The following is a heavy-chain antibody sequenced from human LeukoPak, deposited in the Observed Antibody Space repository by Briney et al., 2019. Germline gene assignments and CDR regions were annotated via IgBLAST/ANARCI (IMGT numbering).Heavy chain of an antibody. CDR3: ASGLCRGTACYYFDY. J-gene: IGHJ4*02. CDR2: ISGSGAET. D-gene: IGHD2-2*01. CDR1: GFTFNDYA. Sequence: GSLRLSCATSGFTFNDYAMNWVRQAPGKGLEWVAGISGSGAETYYADSVKGRFTISRDNSKNTLYLQTEIMRVEDTAVYYCASGLCRGTACYYFDYWGQGTLVTVSS. V-gene: IGHV3-23*01.